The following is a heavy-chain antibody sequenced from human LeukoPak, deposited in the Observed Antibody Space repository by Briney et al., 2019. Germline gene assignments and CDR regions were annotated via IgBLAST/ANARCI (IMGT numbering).Heavy chain of an antibody. J-gene: IGHJ6*03. CDR1: GGSISSSSYY. D-gene: IGHD3-22*01. Sequence: SETLSLTCTVSGGSISSSSYYWGWIRQPPGKGLEWIGSIYYSGSTYYNPSLKSRVTISVDTSKNQFSLKLSSVTAADTAVYYCARPNRGRYYYDSTPKGAYYYYMDVWGKGTTVTISS. V-gene: IGHV4-39*07. CDR3: ARPNRGRYYYDSTPKGAYYYYMDV. CDR2: IYYSGST.